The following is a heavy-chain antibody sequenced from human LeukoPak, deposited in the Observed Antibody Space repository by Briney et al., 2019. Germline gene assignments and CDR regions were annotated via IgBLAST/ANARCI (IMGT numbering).Heavy chain of an antibody. CDR2: INPNSSGT. CDR1: GYTFTGYY. V-gene: IGHV1-2*02. Sequence: ASVKVSCKASGYTFTGYYMHWVRQAPGQGLEWMGWINPNSSGTNYAQKFQGRVTMTRDTSISTAYMELSRLRSDDTAVYYCARGAPHYDILTGYYFDKGGSDYWGQGTLVTVSS. CDR3: ARGAPHYDILTGYYFDKGGSDY. J-gene: IGHJ4*02. D-gene: IGHD3-9*01.